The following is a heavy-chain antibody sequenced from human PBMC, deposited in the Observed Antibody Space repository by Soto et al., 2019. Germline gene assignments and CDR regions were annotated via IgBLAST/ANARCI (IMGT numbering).Heavy chain of an antibody. CDR3: ARDPGDYGDEGAFDI. CDR2: INPSGGST. CDR1: GYTFTSYY. V-gene: IGHV1-46*03. D-gene: IGHD4-17*01. J-gene: IGHJ3*02. Sequence: QVQLVQSGAEVKKPGASVKVSCKASGYTFTSYYMHCVRQAPGQGLEWMGIINPSGGSTSYAQKFQGRVNMTRDTSTSTVYMELSSLRSEDTAVYYCARDPGDYGDEGAFDIWGQGTMVTVSS.